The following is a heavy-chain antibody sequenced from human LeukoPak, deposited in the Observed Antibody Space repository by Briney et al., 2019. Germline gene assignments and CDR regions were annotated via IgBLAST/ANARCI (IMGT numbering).Heavy chain of an antibody. CDR1: GGSISSYY. D-gene: IGHD3-10*01. CDR2: INHSGST. Sequence: SETLSLTCTVSGGSISSYYWSWIRQPPGKGLEWIGEINHSGSTNYNPSLKSRVTISVDTSKNQFSLKLSSVTAADTAVYYCARLGVDYYGSGRNYYYYYMDVWGKGTTVTISS. J-gene: IGHJ6*03. CDR3: ARLGVDYYGSGRNYYYYYMDV. V-gene: IGHV4-34*01.